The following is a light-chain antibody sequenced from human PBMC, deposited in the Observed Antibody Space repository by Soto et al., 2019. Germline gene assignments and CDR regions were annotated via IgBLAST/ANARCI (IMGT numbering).Light chain of an antibody. V-gene: IGLV1-47*01. CDR2: RSN. J-gene: IGLJ2*01. CDR1: SSNIGSNY. Sequence: QSVLTQPPSASGTPGQRVTISCSRSSSNIGSNYVYWYQQLPGTAPKLLIYRSNQRPSGVPDRFSGSKSGTSASLAISGLRSEDEADYYCAAWDDSLSGVVFGGGTQLTVL. CDR3: AAWDDSLSGVV.